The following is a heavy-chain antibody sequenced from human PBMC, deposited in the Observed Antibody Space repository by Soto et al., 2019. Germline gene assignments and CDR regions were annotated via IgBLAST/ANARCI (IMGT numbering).Heavy chain of an antibody. CDR2: IYFSGTT. Sequence: SETLSLTCSVSGGSITGYYWNWVRQPPGKGLEWIGYIYFSGTTNYNPSLKSRPTISVDTSKNQFSLRLSSVTAADTAVYYCVRGYGGYNHYFDSWGQGTLVTVSS. J-gene: IGHJ4*02. CDR3: VRGYGGYNHYFDS. CDR1: GGSITGYY. V-gene: IGHV4-59*01. D-gene: IGHD5-12*01.